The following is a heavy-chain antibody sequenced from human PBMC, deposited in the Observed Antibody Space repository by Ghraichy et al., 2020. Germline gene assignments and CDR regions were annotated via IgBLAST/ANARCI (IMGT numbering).Heavy chain of an antibody. J-gene: IGHJ4*02. Sequence: GGSLRLSCAASGFTFANYAMTWVRQAPGKGLEWVSTISGSGDNTYYADSVKGRFTISRDNSEDTLHLQTNSLRAEDTAVYYCAKEYYFDSTGYTGEAYYWGQGTLVTVSS. V-gene: IGHV3-23*01. CDR3: AKEYYFDSTGYTGEAYY. CDR1: GFTFANYA. CDR2: ISGSGDNT. D-gene: IGHD3-22*01.